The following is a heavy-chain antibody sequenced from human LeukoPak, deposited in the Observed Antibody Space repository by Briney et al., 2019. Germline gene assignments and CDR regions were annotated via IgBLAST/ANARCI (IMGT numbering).Heavy chain of an antibody. V-gene: IGHV4-59*01. CDR2: IYYSGDT. D-gene: IGHD5-18*01. CDR1: GGSINSYY. Sequence: SETLSLTCTVSGGSINSYYWSWIRQPPGKGLEWIGYIYYSGDTNYNPSLKSRVTMAVDTSKNQFSLKLSSATAADTAVYYCSPTGNFGYRYGDPTRDAFDTWGRGTMVTVSS. J-gene: IGHJ3*02. CDR3: SPTGNFGYRYGDPTRDAFDT.